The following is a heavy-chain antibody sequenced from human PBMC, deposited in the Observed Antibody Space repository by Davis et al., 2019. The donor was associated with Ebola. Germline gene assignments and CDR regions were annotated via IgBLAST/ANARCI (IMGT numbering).Heavy chain of an antibody. V-gene: IGHV3-33*08. Sequence: GGSLRLSCAASGFTFSSYEMHWVRQAPGKGLEWVAVIWYDGSNKYYADSVKGRFTISRDNSKNTLYLQMNSLRAEDTAVYYCAREGIHYGMDVWGQGTTVTVSS. CDR3: AREGIHYGMDV. J-gene: IGHJ6*02. CDR1: GFTFSSYE. D-gene: IGHD6-13*01. CDR2: IWYDGSNK.